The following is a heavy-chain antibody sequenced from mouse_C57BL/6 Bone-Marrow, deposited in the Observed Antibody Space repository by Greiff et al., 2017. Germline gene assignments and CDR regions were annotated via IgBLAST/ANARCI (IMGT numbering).Heavy chain of an antibody. J-gene: IGHJ4*01. Sequence: EVKLVESGGGLVQPGGSLSLSCAASGFTFTDYYMSWVRQPPGKALEWLGFIRNKANGYTTEYSASVKGRFTISRANSQSILYLQMNALRAEESATYYGARYPYECYFYYAMDYWGQGTSGTVSS. CDR1: GFTFTDYY. CDR2: IRNKANGYTT. D-gene: IGHD2-3*01. V-gene: IGHV7-3*01. CDR3: ARYPYECYFYYAMDY.